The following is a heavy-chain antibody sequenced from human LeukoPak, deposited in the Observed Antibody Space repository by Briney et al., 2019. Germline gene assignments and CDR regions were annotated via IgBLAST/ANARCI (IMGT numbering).Heavy chain of an antibody. CDR3: ARNQGNGMDV. V-gene: IGHV3-11*01. Sequence: GGSLRLSCAASGFSFSDYYMSWIRQTPGKGLEWIPGLEWISYISNGGSTLYYADSVKGRFTISRDNAKNSLYLQMNSLRAEDTAVYYCARNQGNGMDVWGKGTTVIISS. CDR1: GFSFSDYY. J-gene: IGHJ6*03. D-gene: IGHD1-14*01. CDR2: ISNGGSTL.